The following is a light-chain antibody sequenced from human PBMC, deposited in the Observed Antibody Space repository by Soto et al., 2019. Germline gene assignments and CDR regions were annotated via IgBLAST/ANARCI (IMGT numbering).Light chain of an antibody. V-gene: IGLV2-14*01. CDR3: CSYTRSGTLI. J-gene: IGLJ1*01. CDR2: DVS. CDR1: SSDIGDYNY. Sequence: QSALTQPASVSWSPGQSITISCVGTSSDIGDYNYVSWYQKHPGKVPKVINFDVSNRPSGVSYRFSGTKSGNTASPTVSGFQAEDEAHYYCCSYTRSGTLIFGTGTKVTVL.